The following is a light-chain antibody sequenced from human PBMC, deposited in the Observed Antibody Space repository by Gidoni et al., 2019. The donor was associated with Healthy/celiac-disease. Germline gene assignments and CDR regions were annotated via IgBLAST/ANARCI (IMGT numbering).Light chain of an antibody. CDR2: DAS. J-gene: IGKJ1*01. V-gene: IGKV3-11*01. CDR3: QQRSNWPKWT. Sequence: EIVLTQSPATLSLSPGERATLSCRASQSVSSNLAWYQQKPGQAPRLLIYDASNRATGIPARFSGSGSGTDFTLTISSLEPEDFAVYYCQQRSNWPKWTFGQGTKVEIK. CDR1: QSVSSN.